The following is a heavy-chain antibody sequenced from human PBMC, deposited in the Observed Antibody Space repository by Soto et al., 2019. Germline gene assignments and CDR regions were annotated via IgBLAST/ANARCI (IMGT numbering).Heavy chain of an antibody. CDR3: AKPGMVRGVTDYYYYGMDV. D-gene: IGHD3-10*01. V-gene: IGHV3-23*01. CDR1: GFTFSRYA. J-gene: IGHJ6*02. Sequence: GGSLRLSCAASGFTFSRYAMSWIRQAPGKGLDWVSAISASGRSTYYEDSVKGRLVISRDNTKNSLYLQMNSLRAEDTAVYYCAKPGMVRGVTDYYYYGMDVWGQGTTVTVSS. CDR2: ISASGRST.